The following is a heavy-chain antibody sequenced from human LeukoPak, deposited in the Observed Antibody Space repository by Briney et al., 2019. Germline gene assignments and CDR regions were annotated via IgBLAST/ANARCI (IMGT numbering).Heavy chain of an antibody. CDR2: ISSSGNTM. CDR1: GFRFSDYY. V-gene: IGHV3-11*04. J-gene: IGHJ6*04. Sequence: GGSLRLSCAASGFRFSDYYMNWIRQAPGKGLEWVSYISSSGNTMRYADSVMGRFTISRDNAKNSLYLQMNSLRAEDTAVYYCARVRYDFVWGSLDVWGRGTPVTISS. CDR3: ARVRYDFVWGSLDV. D-gene: IGHD3-16*01.